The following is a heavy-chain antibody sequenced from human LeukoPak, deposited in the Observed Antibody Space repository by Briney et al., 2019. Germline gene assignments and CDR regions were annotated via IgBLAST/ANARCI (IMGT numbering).Heavy chain of an antibody. CDR2: IKGDGSVQ. CDR3: ARVVPAAIGYYYGMDV. D-gene: IGHD2-2*01. J-gene: IGHJ6*02. Sequence: PGGSLRLSCVASGFTFSSSWMNWARQAPGKGLEWVANIKGDGSVQSYVDSVKGRFTISRDNSKNTLYLQMNSLRAEDTAVYYCARVVPAAIGYYYGMDVWGQGTTVTVSS. CDR1: GFTFSSSW. V-gene: IGHV3-7*02.